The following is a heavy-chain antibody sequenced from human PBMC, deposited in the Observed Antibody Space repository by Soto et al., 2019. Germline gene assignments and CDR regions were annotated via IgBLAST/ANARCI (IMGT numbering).Heavy chain of an antibody. J-gene: IGHJ5*02. CDR1: GGSFSGYY. Sequence: PSETLSLTCAVYGGSFSGYYWSWIRQPPGKGLEWIGEINHSGSTNYNPSLKSRVTISVDTSKNQFSLKLSSVTAADTAVYYCARTPPFRIAARPNNWFDPWGQGTLVTVSS. CDR2: INHSGST. D-gene: IGHD6-6*01. CDR3: ARTPPFRIAARPNNWFDP. V-gene: IGHV4-34*01.